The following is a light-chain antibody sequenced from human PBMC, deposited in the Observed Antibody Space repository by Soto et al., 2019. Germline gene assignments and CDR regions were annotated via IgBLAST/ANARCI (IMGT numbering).Light chain of an antibody. Sequence: QSALTQPASVSWSPGQSITISCTGTSSDVGGYNYVSWYQQHPGKAPKLMIYDVSNRPSGVSNRFSVSKSSNTASLTISGLQSEEEDADYCSSYTSSSTLLVFGTGTKLTVL. CDR3: SSYTSSSTLLV. CDR2: DVS. CDR1: SSDVGGYNY. V-gene: IGLV2-14*01. J-gene: IGLJ1*01.